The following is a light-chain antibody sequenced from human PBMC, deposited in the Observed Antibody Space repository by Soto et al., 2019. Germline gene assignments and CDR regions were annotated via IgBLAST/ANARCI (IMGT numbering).Light chain of an antibody. CDR3: SSYTSSSTYV. J-gene: IGLJ1*01. Sequence: HSVLTQPASVSGSPGQSITISCTGTSSDVGCYNYVSWYQQHPGKAPKLMIYDVSNRPSGVSNRFSGSKSGNTASLTISGLQAEDEADYYCSSYTSSSTYVFGTGTKLTVL. CDR2: DVS. CDR1: SSDVGCYNY. V-gene: IGLV2-14*01.